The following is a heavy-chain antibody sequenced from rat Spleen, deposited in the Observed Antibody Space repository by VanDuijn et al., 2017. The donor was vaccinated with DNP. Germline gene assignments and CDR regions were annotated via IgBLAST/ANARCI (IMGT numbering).Heavy chain of an antibody. CDR3: TRPRGSYGGYRMDA. CDR2: ISPNGDRT. CDR1: GFTFSKYD. V-gene: IGHV5S23*01. D-gene: IGHD1-11*01. Sequence: EVQLVESGENLVRPGRSLKLSCVVSGFTFSKYDMAWVRQAPTKGLGWVAIISPNGDRTYHRVYVKGRFTVSRNNAENALHLQMDSLRSEDTATYYCTRPRGSYGGYRMDAWGQGTSVSVSS. J-gene: IGHJ4*01.